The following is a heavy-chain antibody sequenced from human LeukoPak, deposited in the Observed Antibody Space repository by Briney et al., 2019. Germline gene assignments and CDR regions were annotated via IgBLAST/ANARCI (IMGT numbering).Heavy chain of an antibody. CDR3: ASMLRGYDSSGYYFDY. D-gene: IGHD3-22*01. CDR2: IYTSGST. CDR1: GGSISSGSCY. V-gene: IGHV4-61*02. J-gene: IGHJ4*02. Sequence: TLSLTYTVSGGSISSGSCYWSWIRRPAGKGLEWIGRIYTSGSTNYNPSLKSRVTISVDTSKSQFSLKLSSVTAADTAVYYCASMLRGYDSSGYYFDYWGQGTLVTGSS.